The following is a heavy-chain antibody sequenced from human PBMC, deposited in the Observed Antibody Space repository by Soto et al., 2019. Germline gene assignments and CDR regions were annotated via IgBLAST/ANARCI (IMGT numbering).Heavy chain of an antibody. V-gene: IGHV3-23*01. CDR2: ISGSGGST. CDR3: AKGDSGSYYGIDY. D-gene: IGHD1-26*01. Sequence: EVQLLESGGGLVQPGGSLRLSCAASGFTFSSYAMSWVRQAPGKGLEWVSAISGSGGSTYYADSVKGRFTISRDNSKNTLYRQMNSLRAEDTAVYYCAKGDSGSYYGIDYWGQGTLVTFSS. J-gene: IGHJ4*02. CDR1: GFTFSSYA.